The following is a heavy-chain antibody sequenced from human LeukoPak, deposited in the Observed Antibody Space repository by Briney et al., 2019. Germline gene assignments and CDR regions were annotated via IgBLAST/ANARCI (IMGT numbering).Heavy chain of an antibody. J-gene: IGHJ4*02. CDR3: AKDLRNRYCTNGVCYGQFDY. CDR2: MSGGGDYT. CDR1: GFTFRNYA. V-gene: IGHV3-23*01. D-gene: IGHD2-8*01. Sequence: GGSLRLSCGASGFTFRNYAMSWVRRAPGKGLEWVASMSGGGDYTYLADSVKGRFTISRDDWDNRLYLQANSLRAEDTAVYYCAKDLRNRYCTNGVCYGQFDYWGQGTLVTVSS.